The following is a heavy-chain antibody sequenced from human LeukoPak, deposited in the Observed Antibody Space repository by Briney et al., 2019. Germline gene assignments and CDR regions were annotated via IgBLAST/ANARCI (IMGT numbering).Heavy chain of an antibody. J-gene: IGHJ5*02. CDR2: INHSGST. CDR1: GGSFSGYY. Sequence: SETLSLTCAVYGGSFSGYYWSWIRQPPGKGLEWIGEINHSGSTNYNPSLKSRVTISVDTSKNQFSLKLSSVTAADTAVYYCARRSGVVVATLVRFDPWGQGTLVTVSS. V-gene: IGHV4-34*01. CDR3: ARRSGVVVATLVRFDP. D-gene: IGHD2-15*01.